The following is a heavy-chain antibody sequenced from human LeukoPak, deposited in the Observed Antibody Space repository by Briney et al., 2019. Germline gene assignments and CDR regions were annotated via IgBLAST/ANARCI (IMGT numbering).Heavy chain of an antibody. CDR1: GFTFDDYA. V-gene: IGHV3-9*01. CDR2: ISWNSGSI. D-gene: IGHD3-22*01. J-gene: IGHJ4*02. Sequence: GGSLRLSCAASGFTFDDYAMHWVRQAPGKGLEWASGISWNSGSIGYADSVKGRFTISRDNAKNSLYLQMNSLRAEDTALYYCAKVRTYYYDSSGHFDYWGQGTLVTVSS. CDR3: AKVRTYYYDSSGHFDY.